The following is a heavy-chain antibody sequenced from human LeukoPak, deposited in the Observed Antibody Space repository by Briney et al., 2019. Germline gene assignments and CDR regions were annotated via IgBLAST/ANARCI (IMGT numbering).Heavy chain of an antibody. V-gene: IGHV3-7*01. Sequence: GGSLRLSCAASGFTFSSYSMNWVRQAPGKGLEWVANIKQDGSEKYYVDSVKGRFTISRDNAKNSLYLQMNSLRAEDTAVYYCARDLVFGADAFDIWGQGTMVTVSS. CDR3: ARDLVFGADAFDI. CDR2: IKQDGSEK. D-gene: IGHD3-3*01. J-gene: IGHJ3*02. CDR1: GFTFSSYS.